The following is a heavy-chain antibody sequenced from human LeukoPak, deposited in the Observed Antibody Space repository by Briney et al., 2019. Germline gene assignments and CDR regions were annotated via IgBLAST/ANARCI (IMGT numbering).Heavy chain of an antibody. Sequence: PGGSLRLSCAASGLSFSSYAMSWVRQAPGKGLEWVSVISGNGDSTHYADAVKGRFTSSRDNSMNTLYLQMNSLRAEDTAVYYCTKSVAGRLDYWGQGSLVTVSS. CDR1: GLSFSSYA. D-gene: IGHD6-13*01. V-gene: IGHV3-23*01. CDR3: TKSVAGRLDY. J-gene: IGHJ4*02. CDR2: ISGNGDST.